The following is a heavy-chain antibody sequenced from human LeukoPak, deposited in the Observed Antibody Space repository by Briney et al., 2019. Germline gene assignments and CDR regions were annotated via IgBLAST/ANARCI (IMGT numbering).Heavy chain of an antibody. V-gene: IGHV3-7*01. CDR1: GLTFSRSW. Sequence: SGGSLRLSCAASGLTFSRSWMSWVRQAPGKGLEWVANIKQDGSEKFYVDSVKGRFTISRDNTKNSLYVQMNSLRVEDTAVYYCLTSGGAHWGQGTLVTVSS. D-gene: IGHD3-16*01. J-gene: IGHJ4*02. CDR2: IKQDGSEK. CDR3: LTSGGAH.